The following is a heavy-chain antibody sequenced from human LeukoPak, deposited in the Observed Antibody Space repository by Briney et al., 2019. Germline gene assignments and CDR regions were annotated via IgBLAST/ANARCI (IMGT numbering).Heavy chain of an antibody. CDR1: GFTFSSYG. Sequence: GRSLRLSCAASGFTFSSYGMHWVRQAPGKGLEWVAVISYDGSNKYYADSVKGRFTISRDNAKNSLYLQMNSLRAEDMAIYYCAETMTTVPYWGRGTLVTVSS. CDR3: AETMTTVPY. D-gene: IGHD4-17*01. V-gene: IGHV3-30*03. CDR2: ISYDGSNK. J-gene: IGHJ4*02.